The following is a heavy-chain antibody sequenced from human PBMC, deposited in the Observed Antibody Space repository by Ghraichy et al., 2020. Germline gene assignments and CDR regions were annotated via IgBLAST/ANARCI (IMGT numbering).Heavy chain of an antibody. CDR3: ARESTHWSDY. Sequence: GGSLRLSCAASGFTFSTYPMHWVRQAPGKGLEWVAVISYDGSNKYYADSVKGRFTISRDNSKNTLYLQMNSLRTEDTAVFYCARESTHWSDYWGQGTLVTVSS. J-gene: IGHJ4*02. CDR1: GFTFSTYP. CDR2: ISYDGSNK. D-gene: IGHD2-8*02. V-gene: IGHV3-30*04.